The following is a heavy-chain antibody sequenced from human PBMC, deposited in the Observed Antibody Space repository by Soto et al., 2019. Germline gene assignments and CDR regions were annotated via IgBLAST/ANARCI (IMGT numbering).Heavy chain of an antibody. Sequence: GGSLRLACVGSGFIFRSYSMNWVRQAPGKGLEWVSYISGSVTSISSSGGSIYYADSVKGRFTISRDNSKNTLYLQMNSLRAEDTAVYYCANTPGYSGYDGDYYMDVWGKGTTVTVSS. CDR2: ISSSGGSI. D-gene: IGHD5-12*01. J-gene: IGHJ6*03. CDR3: ANTPGYSGYDGDYYMDV. CDR1: GFIFRSYS. V-gene: IGHV3-23*01.